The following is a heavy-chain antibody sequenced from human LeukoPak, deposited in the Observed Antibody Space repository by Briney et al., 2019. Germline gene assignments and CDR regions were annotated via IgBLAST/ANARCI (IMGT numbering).Heavy chain of an antibody. CDR3: ARVGRKSRHAFDI. V-gene: IGHV1-8*01. J-gene: IGHJ3*02. Sequence: ASVKVSCKASRYTFTSYDINWVRQATGQGLEWMGWMNPNSGNTGHAQKLQGRVTMTRNTSISTAYMELSSLRSEDTAVYYCARVGRKSRHAFDIWGQGTMVTVSS. CDR2: MNPNSGNT. CDR1: RYTFTSYD. D-gene: IGHD3-10*01.